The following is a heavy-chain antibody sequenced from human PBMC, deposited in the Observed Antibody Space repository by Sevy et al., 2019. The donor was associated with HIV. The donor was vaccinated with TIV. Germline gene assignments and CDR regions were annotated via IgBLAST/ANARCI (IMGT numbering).Heavy chain of an antibody. J-gene: IGHJ5*02. CDR1: GFTFSSYS. Sequence: GGSLRLSCAASGFTFSSYSMNWVRQAPGKGLEWVSSISSSSSYIYYADSVKGRFTISRDNAKNSLYLQMNSLRAEETAVYYCASRYCSGGSCYENWFDPWGQGTLVTVSS. CDR3: ASRYCSGGSCYENWFDP. D-gene: IGHD2-15*01. CDR2: ISSSSSYI. V-gene: IGHV3-21*01.